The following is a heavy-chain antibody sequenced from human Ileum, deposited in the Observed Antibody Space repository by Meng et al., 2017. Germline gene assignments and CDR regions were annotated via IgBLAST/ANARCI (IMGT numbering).Heavy chain of an antibody. CDR1: GGSVSSGSYY. CDR2: IYYSGST. CDR3: ARSSTSPASYFFDY. V-gene: IGHV4-61*01. J-gene: IGHJ4*02. Sequence: QVQVQESGPRLVRPSETLSLACTVSGGSVSSGSYYWSWIRQPPGKGLEWIGHIYYSGSTNYNPSLKSRVTISVDMSKNQFSLKLNSVTAADTAIYFCARSSTSPASYFFDYWGQGTLVTVSS. D-gene: IGHD6-6*01.